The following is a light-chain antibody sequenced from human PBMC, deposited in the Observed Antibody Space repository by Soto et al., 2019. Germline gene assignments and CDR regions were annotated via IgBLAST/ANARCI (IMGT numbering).Light chain of an antibody. CDR3: QQYNNWPIT. CDR1: PDIGND. J-gene: IGKJ5*01. V-gene: IGKV1-6*02. CDR2: KAS. Sequence: IQMTQSPPSLSASVRDRVTITCRASPDIGNDLGWYQKKPGKAPKLLIYKASSLESGVPSRFSGSGSGTEFNLTISSLQSEDFAVYECQQYNNWPITFGQGTRLENK.